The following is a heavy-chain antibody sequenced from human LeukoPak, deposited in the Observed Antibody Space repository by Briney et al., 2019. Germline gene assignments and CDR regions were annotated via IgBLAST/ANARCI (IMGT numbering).Heavy chain of an antibody. Sequence: GGSLRLSCAASGFTFSSYVIHWVRQAPGKGLEWVAMISYDGSNKYYADSVKGRFTISRDNSKNTLYLQMNSLETEDTAVYYCAKDYYGSGSSSCGMDVWGQGTTVTVSS. V-gene: IGHV3-30-3*01. CDR2: ISYDGSNK. J-gene: IGHJ6*02. D-gene: IGHD3-10*01. CDR1: GFTFSSYV. CDR3: AKDYYGSGSSSCGMDV.